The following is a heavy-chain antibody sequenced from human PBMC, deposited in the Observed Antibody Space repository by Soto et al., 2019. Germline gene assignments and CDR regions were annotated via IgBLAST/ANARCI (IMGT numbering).Heavy chain of an antibody. D-gene: IGHD3-3*01. Sequence: QVQLVQSGAEVQKPGSSVKVSCKASGGTFSSYAISWVRQAPGQGLEWMGGVIPIFGTANYAQKFQGRVTITADESTSTAYMELSSLRSEDTAVYYCARDIERITIFGVVTQGYGMDVWGQGTTVTVSS. J-gene: IGHJ6*02. V-gene: IGHV1-69*01. CDR1: GGTFSSYA. CDR3: ARDIERITIFGVVTQGYGMDV. CDR2: VIPIFGTA.